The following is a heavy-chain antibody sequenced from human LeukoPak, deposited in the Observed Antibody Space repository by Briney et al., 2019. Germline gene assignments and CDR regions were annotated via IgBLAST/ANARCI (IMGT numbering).Heavy chain of an antibody. CDR1: GFTFTSYA. J-gene: IGHJ4*02. D-gene: IGHD1-26*01. CDR2: ISGSGDIT. Sequence: GGSLRLSCAASGFTFTSYAMNWGRQAPGKGLEWVSFISGSGDITYYADSVKGRFTISRDNSKNTLYLQMNSLRAEDTALYYCAKSRGESRGASNYWGQGTLVTVSS. V-gene: IGHV3-23*01. CDR3: AKSRGESRGASNY.